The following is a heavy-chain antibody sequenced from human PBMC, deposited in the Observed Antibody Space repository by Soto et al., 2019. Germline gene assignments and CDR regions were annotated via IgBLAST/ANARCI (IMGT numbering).Heavy chain of an antibody. CDR3: VRSEWFDP. CDR1: GFSISHYW. CDR2: VKSDGTTT. J-gene: IGHJ5*02. Sequence: EVQLVESGGGLVQPGGSLRLSCAASGFSISHYWMSWVRQAPGKGLVWVSRVKSDGTTTTYADFAKGRFIISRDNTKNTLYLQMNSLGVDDTAMYHCVRSEWFDPWGHGTLVTVSS. V-gene: IGHV3-74*03.